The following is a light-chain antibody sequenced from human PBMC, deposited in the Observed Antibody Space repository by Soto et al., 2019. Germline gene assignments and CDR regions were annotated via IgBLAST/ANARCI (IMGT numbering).Light chain of an antibody. J-gene: IGKJ1*01. CDR1: QSISSL. CDR3: QQYNSL. V-gene: IGKV1-5*01. Sequence: GDGVTITCRASQSISSLLAWYQQKPGKAPKLLIYDASSLESGVPSRFSGSGSGTEFSLTISSLQPDDFATYYCQQYNSLFGQGTKVDIK. CDR2: DAS.